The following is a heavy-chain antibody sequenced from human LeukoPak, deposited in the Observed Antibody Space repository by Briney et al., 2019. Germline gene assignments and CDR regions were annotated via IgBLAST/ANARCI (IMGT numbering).Heavy chain of an antibody. CDR2: INPNSGDT. J-gene: IGHJ4*02. Sequence: ASVKVSCTASGYTFTGYYLHWVRQAPGQGLEWMGRINPNSGDTNYAQKFQGRVTMTRDTSISIAYMGLSRLRSDDTAVYYCASWVTAARGDFDYWGQGTLVTVSS. CDR3: ASWVTAARGDFDY. D-gene: IGHD2-21*02. V-gene: IGHV1-2*06. CDR1: GYTFTGYY.